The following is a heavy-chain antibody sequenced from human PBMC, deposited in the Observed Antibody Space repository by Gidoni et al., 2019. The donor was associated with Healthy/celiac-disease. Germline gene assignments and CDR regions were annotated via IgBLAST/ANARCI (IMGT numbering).Heavy chain of an antibody. J-gene: IGHJ4*02. D-gene: IGHD3-16*01. Sequence: GELLESGGGLGQPGGSLRHSCAGSGVTFSSYALSLVRQAPGKGLEWVSAISGSGGSTYYADSVKGRFTISRDNSKNTLYLQMNSLRAEDTAVYYCAKAGSYYDYVWGSYDWIYFDYWGQGTLVTVSS. CDR3: AKAGSYYDYVWGSYDWIYFDY. V-gene: IGHV3-23*01. CDR1: GVTFSSYA. CDR2: ISGSGGST.